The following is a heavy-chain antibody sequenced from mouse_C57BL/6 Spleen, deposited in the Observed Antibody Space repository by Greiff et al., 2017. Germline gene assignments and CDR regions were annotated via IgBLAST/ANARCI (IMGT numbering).Heavy chain of an antibody. J-gene: IGHJ2*01. CDR2: IYPGSGST. CDR1: GYTFTSYW. CDR3: ARGGYGSSYGY. Sequence: QVHVKQPGAELVKPGASVKMSCKASGYTFTSYWITWVKQRPGQGLEWIGDIYPGSGSTNYNEKFKSKATLTVDTSSSTAYMQLSSLTSEDSAVFYCARGGYGSSYGYWGQGTTLTGSS. D-gene: IGHD1-1*01. V-gene: IGHV1-55*01.